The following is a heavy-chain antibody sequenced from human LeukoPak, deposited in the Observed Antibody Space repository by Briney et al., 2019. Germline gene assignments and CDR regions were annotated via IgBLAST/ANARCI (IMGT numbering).Heavy chain of an antibody. Sequence: XXXGQGVEXXXWMNPNSGNTGYAQKFQGRVTMTRNTSISTAYMELSSLRSEDTAVYYCARLSSGYYWRFNYWGQGTLVTVSS. D-gene: IGHD3-22*01. V-gene: IGHV1-8*01. J-gene: IGHJ4*02. CDR3: ARLSSGYYWRFNY. CDR2: MNPNSGNT.